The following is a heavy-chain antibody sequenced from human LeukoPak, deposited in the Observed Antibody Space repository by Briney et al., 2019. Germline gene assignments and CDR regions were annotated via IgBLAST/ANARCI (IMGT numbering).Heavy chain of an antibody. D-gene: IGHD5-18*01. CDR1: GGSISSSSYY. Sequence: PSETLSLTCTVSGGSISSSSYYWGWIRQPPGKGLEWIGSIYYSGSTYYHPSLKSRVTISVDTSKNQFSLKLSSVTAADTAVYYCARGGGYGYGPRYYYMDVWGKGTTVTVSS. CDR2: IYYSGST. CDR3: ARGGGYGYGPRYYYMDV. V-gene: IGHV4-39*07. J-gene: IGHJ6*03.